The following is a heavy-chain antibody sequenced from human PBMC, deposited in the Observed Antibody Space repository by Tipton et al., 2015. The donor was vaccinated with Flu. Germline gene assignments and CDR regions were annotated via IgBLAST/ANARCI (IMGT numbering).Heavy chain of an antibody. J-gene: IGHJ6*03. D-gene: IGHD3/OR15-3a*01. CDR3: ARHPIFGLMDV. CDR1: GGSISSYY. CDR2: IYYSGST. V-gene: IGHV4-59*08. Sequence: TLSLTCTVSGGSISSYYWSWIRQPPGKGLEWIGYIYYSGSTNYNPSLKSRVTISVDTSKNQFSLKLSSVTAADTAVYYCARHPIFGLMDVWGKGTTVTVSS.